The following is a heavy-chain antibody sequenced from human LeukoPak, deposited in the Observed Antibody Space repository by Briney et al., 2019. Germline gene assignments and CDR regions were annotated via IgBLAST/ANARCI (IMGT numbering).Heavy chain of an antibody. Sequence: GGSLRLSCAASGFSFSNYGKHWVRQAPGKGLEWVAVIWDDGSYKYYADSVKGRFTIPRDNSKNTLYLQITSLRAEDTAVYYCAKPTSGSGSFLIDYWGQGTLVTVSS. CDR1: GFSFSNYG. V-gene: IGHV3-33*06. CDR3: AKPTSGSGSFLIDY. CDR2: IWDDGSYK. D-gene: IGHD1-26*01. J-gene: IGHJ4*02.